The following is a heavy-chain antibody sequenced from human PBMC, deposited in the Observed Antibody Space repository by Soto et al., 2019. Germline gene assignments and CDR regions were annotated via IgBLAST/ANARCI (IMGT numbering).Heavy chain of an antibody. CDR3: ARELKAGGHFGMDV. J-gene: IGHJ6*02. V-gene: IGHV1-69*06. Sequence: QVQLVQSGAEVKEPGSSVKVACQASGGAFSTYAISWVRPAPGQGLEWMGGVIPLFGTSNYLPKFQGSVSIAADRSTETVYMELSPLRFDDTAVYFCARELKAGGHFGMDVWGQGTTVTVSS. CDR2: VIPLFGTS. CDR1: GGAFSTYA. D-gene: IGHD3-16*01.